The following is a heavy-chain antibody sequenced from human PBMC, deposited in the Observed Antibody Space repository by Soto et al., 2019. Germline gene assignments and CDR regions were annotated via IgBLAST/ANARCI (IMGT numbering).Heavy chain of an antibody. D-gene: IGHD3-3*01. CDR3: AKDRDYDFWSGYSSRWFDP. J-gene: IGHJ5*02. Sequence: GGSLRLSCAASGFTFSSYAMSWVRQAPGKGLEWVSAISGSGGSTYYADSVKGRFTISRDNSKNTLYLQMNSLRAEDTAVYYCAKDRDYDFWSGYSSRWFDPWGQGTLVTVS. CDR2: ISGSGGST. CDR1: GFTFSSYA. V-gene: IGHV3-23*01.